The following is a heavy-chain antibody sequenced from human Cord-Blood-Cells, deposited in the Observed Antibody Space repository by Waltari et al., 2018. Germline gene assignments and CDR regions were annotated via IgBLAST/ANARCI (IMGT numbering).Heavy chain of an antibody. D-gene: IGHD5-18*01. V-gene: IGHV1-69*01. CDR2: IIPIFGTA. Sequence: QVQLVQSGAAVKKPGSSVKVSCKASGGTFSSYAISWVRQAPGQGLEWMGGIIPIFGTANYAQKFQGRVTITADESTSTAYMELSSLRSEDTAVYYCASPGYSYGYVYYYYYGMDVWGQGTTVTVSS. J-gene: IGHJ6*02. CDR1: GGTFSSYA. CDR3: ASPGYSYGYVYYYYYGMDV.